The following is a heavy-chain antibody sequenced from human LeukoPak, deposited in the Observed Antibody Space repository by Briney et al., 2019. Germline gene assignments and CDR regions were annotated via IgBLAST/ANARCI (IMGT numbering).Heavy chain of an antibody. V-gene: IGHV4-34*01. J-gene: IGHJ4*02. D-gene: IGHD3-10*01. CDR1: GGSFSGYY. CDR3: ARGYYGSGSYYNYDY. CDR2: INHSGSS. Sequence: SETLSLTCAVYGGSFSGYYWSWIRQPPGKGLEWIGEINHSGSSNYNPSLKSRGTISVDTSKNQFSLKLSSVTAADTAVYYCARGYYGSGSYYNYDYWGQGTLVTVPS.